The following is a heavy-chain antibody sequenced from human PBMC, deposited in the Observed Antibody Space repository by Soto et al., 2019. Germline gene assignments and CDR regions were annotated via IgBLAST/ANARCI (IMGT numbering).Heavy chain of an antibody. Sequence: PGESLRISCKGSGYSFISYGISWVRQMPGKGLEWMGRIDPSDSYTNYSTYFQGHVTISADKSISTAYLQWSSLKASDTAMYYCEFRYFDWLCRGGRNYHGMDVWGQGTTVTVSS. D-gene: IGHD3-9*01. J-gene: IGHJ6*02. CDR1: GYSFISYG. V-gene: IGHV5-10-1*01. CDR2: IDPSDSYT. CDR3: EFRYFDWLCRGGRNYHGMDV.